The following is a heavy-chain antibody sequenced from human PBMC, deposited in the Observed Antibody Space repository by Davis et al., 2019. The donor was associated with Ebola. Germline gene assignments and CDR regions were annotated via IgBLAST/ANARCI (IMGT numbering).Heavy chain of an antibody. CDR1: GFTFDDYT. CDR2: ISWDGGST. J-gene: IGHJ6*03. V-gene: IGHV3-43*01. Sequence: GESLKISCAASGFTFDDYTMHWVRQAPGKGLEWVSLISWDGGSTYYADSVKGRFTISRDNSKNSLYLQMNSLRTEDTALYYCAKDMRRTGGYQLLFGYYYMDVWGKGTTVTVSS. D-gene: IGHD2-2*01. CDR3: AKDMRRTGGYQLLFGYYYMDV.